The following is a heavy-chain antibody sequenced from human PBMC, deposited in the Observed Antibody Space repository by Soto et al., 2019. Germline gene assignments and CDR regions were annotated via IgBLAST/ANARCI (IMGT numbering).Heavy chain of an antibody. CDR3: ARALGILTGYFRP. V-gene: IGHV4-30-4*08. CDR2: IYYSGST. Sequence: SETLSLTCNVSGGSISNRDTYWSWIRRPPGKGLEWIGYIYYSGSTYYNPSLKSRVTFSIDTSKNQFFLNLKSVTAADTDVYYCARALGILTGYFRPWGQGTLVTVSS. CDR1: GGSISNRDTY. D-gene: IGHD3-9*01. J-gene: IGHJ5*02.